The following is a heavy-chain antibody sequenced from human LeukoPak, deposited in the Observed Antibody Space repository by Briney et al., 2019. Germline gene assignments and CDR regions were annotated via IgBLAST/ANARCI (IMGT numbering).Heavy chain of an antibody. D-gene: IGHD1-14*01. CDR3: ARGDRAHYMDV. CDR2: INPNSGGT. CDR1: GYTFTSYY. Sequence: ASVKVSCKASGYTFTSYYMHWGGQAPGQGREWMGRINPNSGGTNYAQKFQGRVTMTRDTSISTAYMELSRLRSDDTAVYYCARGDRAHYMDVWGKGTTVTVSS. V-gene: IGHV1-2*06. J-gene: IGHJ6*03.